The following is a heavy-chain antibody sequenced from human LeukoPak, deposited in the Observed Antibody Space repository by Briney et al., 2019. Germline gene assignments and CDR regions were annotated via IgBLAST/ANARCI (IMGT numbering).Heavy chain of an antibody. CDR2: ISAYNGNT. CDR3: VRNSGVATIPHFDY. J-gene: IGHJ4*02. Sequence: ASVKVSCKASGYTFTSYGISWVRQAPGQGLEWMGWISAYNGNTNYAQKLQGRVTMTTDTSTSTAYMELRSLRSDDTAVYYCVRNSGVATIPHFDYWGQGTLVTVSS. D-gene: IGHD5-12*01. CDR1: GYTFTSYG. V-gene: IGHV1-18*01.